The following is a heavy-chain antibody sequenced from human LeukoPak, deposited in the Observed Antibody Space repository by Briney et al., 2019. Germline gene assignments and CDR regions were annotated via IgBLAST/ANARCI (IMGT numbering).Heavy chain of an antibody. V-gene: IGHV4-34*01. CDR2: INHSGST. CDR1: GGSFSGYY. D-gene: IGHD2-15*01. CDR3: ASGCGVVVAATTATAFDY. J-gene: IGHJ4*02. Sequence: SETLSLTCAVYGGSFSGYYWSWIRQPPGKGLEWIGEINHSGSTNYNPSLKSRVTISVDTSKNQFSLKLSSVTAADTAVYYCASGCGVVVAATTATAFDYWGQGTLVTVSS.